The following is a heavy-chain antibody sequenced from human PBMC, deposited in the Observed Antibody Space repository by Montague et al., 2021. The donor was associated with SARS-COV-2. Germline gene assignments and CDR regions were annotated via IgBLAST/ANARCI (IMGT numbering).Heavy chain of an antibody. CDR3: ARDVVEAPGTFGY. CDR1: GDSISYFY. Sequence: SETLSLTCTVPGDSISYFYWGWIRQPAGKGLEWIGRVSASGSANYNPSLNSRVTMSVDTSKKQFSLRLSSVTAADTAVYYCARDVVEAPGTFGYWGQGTMVTVSS. J-gene: IGHJ4*02. V-gene: IGHV4-4*07. CDR2: VSASGSA. D-gene: IGHD6-13*01.